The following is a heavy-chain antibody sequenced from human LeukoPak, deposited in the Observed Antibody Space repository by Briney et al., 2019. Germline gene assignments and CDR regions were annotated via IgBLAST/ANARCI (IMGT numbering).Heavy chain of an antibody. CDR3: ARRVGRTGTIDFDY. D-gene: IGHD1-1*01. CDR2: IYPGESDT. J-gene: IGHJ4*02. Sequence: GESLKISFKGSGYSFTRYWIGWGRPMPGKGVEWMGTIYPGESDTRYSPSFQGQVTISADKSISTAYLQWSSLKASDTAMYYCARRVGRTGTIDFDYWGQGTLVTVSS. CDR1: GYSFTRYW. V-gene: IGHV5-51*01.